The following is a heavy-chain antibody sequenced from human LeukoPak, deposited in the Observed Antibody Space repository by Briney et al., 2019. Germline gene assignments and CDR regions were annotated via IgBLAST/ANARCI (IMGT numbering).Heavy chain of an antibody. V-gene: IGHV4-31*03. J-gene: IGHJ4*02. CDR2: IYYSGST. D-gene: IGHD4-17*01. CDR1: GGSISSGGYY. CDR3: ARAQDGDFGYFDY. Sequence: SETLSLTCTVSGGSISSGGYYWSWIRQHPGKGLEWIGYIYYSGSTYYNPSLKSRVTISVDTPKNQFSLKLSSVTAADTAVYYCARAQDGDFGYFDYWGQGTLVTVSS.